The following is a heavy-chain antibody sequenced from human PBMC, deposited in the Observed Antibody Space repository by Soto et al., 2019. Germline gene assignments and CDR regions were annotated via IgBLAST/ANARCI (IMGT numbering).Heavy chain of an antibody. J-gene: IGHJ3*02. Sequence: PWGSLRLSCAASGFTFSSYAMNWVRQAPGKGLEWVSVISGGGDTTHYADSVKGRFTISRDNYKNTLYLQMNSLRAEDTAVYYCAKRIVATVPTAFDIWGQGTMVTGSS. CDR2: ISGGGDTT. D-gene: IGHD5-12*01. V-gene: IGHV3-23*01. CDR3: AKRIVATVPTAFDI. CDR1: GFTFSSYA.